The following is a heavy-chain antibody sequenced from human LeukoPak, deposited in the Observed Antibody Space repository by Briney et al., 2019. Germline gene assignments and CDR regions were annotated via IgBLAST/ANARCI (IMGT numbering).Heavy chain of an antibody. CDR3: ARNALRAYSYGFDY. V-gene: IGHV4-4*07. D-gene: IGHD5-18*01. Sequence: PSETPSLTCTVSGGSISNYCWSWIRQPAGKGLEWIGRIYTTGITNCNPSLESRVTMSVDTSKNQFSLRLNSVTAADTAVYFCARNALRAYSYGFDYWGQGNLVTVSS. J-gene: IGHJ4*02. CDR2: IYTTGIT. CDR1: GGSISNYC.